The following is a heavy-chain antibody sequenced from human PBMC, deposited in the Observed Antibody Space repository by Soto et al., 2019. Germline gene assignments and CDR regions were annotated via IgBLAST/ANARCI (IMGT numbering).Heavy chain of an antibody. V-gene: IGHV6-1*01. Sequence: SQTLSLTCAISGDSVSSNTASWNWIRQSPTRGLEWLGRTYFRSKWYNDYAVSVKSRIIINPDTSNNQFSLQLNSVTPEDTAVYFCAKGDNLGPKTGYAFDPWGQGIMVTVSS. CDR2: TYFRSKWYN. CDR3: AKGDNLGPKTGYAFDP. J-gene: IGHJ5*02. D-gene: IGHD5-12*01. CDR1: GDSVSSNTAS.